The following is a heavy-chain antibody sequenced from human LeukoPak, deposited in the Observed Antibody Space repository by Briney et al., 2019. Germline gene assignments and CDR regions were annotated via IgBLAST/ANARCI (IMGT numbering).Heavy chain of an antibody. CDR3: AREEPDYDTSGYPFFDP. D-gene: IGHD3-22*01. Sequence: GASVKVSCKASGYTFTSYAMNWVRQAPGQGLEWMGILNPSDGSANYPQNFQGRITMTRDTSTSTVYMELLSLRSDDTGMYYCAREEPDYDTSGYPFFDPWGQGTLVTVSS. J-gene: IGHJ5*02. CDR1: GYTFTSYA. V-gene: IGHV1-46*01. CDR2: LNPSDGSA.